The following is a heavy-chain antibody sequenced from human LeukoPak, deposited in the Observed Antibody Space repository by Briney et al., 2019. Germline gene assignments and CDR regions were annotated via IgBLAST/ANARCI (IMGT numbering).Heavy chain of an antibody. CDR1: GFTFTGNS. Sequence: GGSLRLXCAASGFTFTGNSMHWVRQGPGKGLVWVARIHRDGGMTRYADSVEGRFTISRDNAKNTLYLQMNSLRAEDTAIYYCVRETGTIGYYMDVWGKGTTVTVSS. D-gene: IGHD2-15*01. V-gene: IGHV3-74*01. J-gene: IGHJ6*03. CDR3: VRETGTIGYYMDV. CDR2: IHRDGGMT.